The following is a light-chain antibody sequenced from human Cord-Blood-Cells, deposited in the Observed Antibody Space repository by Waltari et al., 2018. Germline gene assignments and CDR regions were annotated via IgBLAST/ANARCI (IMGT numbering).Light chain of an antibody. Sequence: IVLTHSPVTLSLSPGDRDTLSCRASQSVSSSYLAWYQQKPGQAPRLLIYGASSRATGIPDRFSGSGSGTDFTLTISRLEPEDFAVYYCQQYGSSPYTFGQGTKLEIK. CDR3: QQYGSSPYT. J-gene: IGKJ2*01. V-gene: IGKV3-20*01. CDR1: QSVSSSY. CDR2: GAS.